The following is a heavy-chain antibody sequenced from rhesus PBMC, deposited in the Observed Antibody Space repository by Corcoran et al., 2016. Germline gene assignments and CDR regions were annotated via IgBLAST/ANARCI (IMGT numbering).Heavy chain of an antibody. CDR1: GYSFTSYW. Sequence: EVQLVQSGAEVKRPGESLTISCKTSGYSFTSYWISWVRPMPWKGLEWMGAIDPSDSDTRYSPSFQGQVTISADKSISTTYLQWSSLKASDSATYYCAKYGDPYYGLDSWGQGVVVTVSS. J-gene: IGHJ6*01. CDR3: AKYGDPYYGLDS. CDR2: IDPSDSDT. D-gene: IGHD3-9*01. V-gene: IGHV5-2*01.